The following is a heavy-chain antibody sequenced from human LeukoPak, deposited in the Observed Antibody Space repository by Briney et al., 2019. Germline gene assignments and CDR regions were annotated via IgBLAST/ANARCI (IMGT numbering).Heavy chain of an antibody. Sequence: SVTLSLTCTVSGGSISSSSYYWGWIRQPPGKGLEWIGSIYYSGSTYYNPSLKSRLTISLDTSKNQFSLRLSSVTAADTAFYYCARRYNWNDRWDWGQGTLVTVSP. CDR2: IYYSGST. CDR3: ARRYNWNDRWD. J-gene: IGHJ4*02. CDR1: GGSISSSSYY. D-gene: IGHD1-1*01. V-gene: IGHV4-39*07.